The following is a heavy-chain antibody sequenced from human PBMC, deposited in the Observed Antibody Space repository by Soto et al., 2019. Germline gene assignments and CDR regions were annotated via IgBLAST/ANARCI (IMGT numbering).Heavy chain of an antibody. V-gene: IGHV1-69*01. Sequence: QVQLVQSGAEVKEPGSSVKVSCKASGGGNLRDYRTTWVRRAPGQGLEWMGGIIPKLGSANYAQNFQGRVAVTADESTNTVYVEVRRLRSDDTAVYYGARVGDGYIFGAVYWGQGTPVTVSS. J-gene: IGHJ4*02. CDR3: ARVGDGYIFGAVY. CDR2: IIPKLGSA. D-gene: IGHD2-21*01. CDR1: GGGNLRDYR.